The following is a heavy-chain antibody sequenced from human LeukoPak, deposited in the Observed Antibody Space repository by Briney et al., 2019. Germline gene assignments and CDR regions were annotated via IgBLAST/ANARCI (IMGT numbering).Heavy chain of an antibody. CDR2: FYYSGST. D-gene: IGHD2-2*01. Sequence: NASETLSLTCTVSGGSISSSSYYWGWIRQPPVKGLEWIGSFYYSGSTYYNPSLKSRVTISVDTPKNQFSLKLTSVTAADTAVYYCARYTKLYCSTTTCYSRVGNNWFDPWGQGTLVTVSS. V-gene: IGHV4-39*01. CDR1: GGSISSSSYY. J-gene: IGHJ5*02. CDR3: ARYTKLYCSTTTCYSRVGNNWFDP.